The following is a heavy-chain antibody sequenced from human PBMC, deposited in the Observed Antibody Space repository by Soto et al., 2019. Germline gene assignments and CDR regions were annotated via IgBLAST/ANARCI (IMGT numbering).Heavy chain of an antibody. V-gene: IGHV3-30-3*01. CDR3: ARDYGDYAFDP. Sequence: QVQLVESGGGVVQPGRSLRLSCAASGFTFSSYAMHWVRQAPGKGLEWVAVISYDGSNKYYADSVKGRFTISRDNSKNTLYLQMNSLRAEDTAVYYCARDYGDYAFDPWGQGILVTVSS. D-gene: IGHD4-17*01. CDR2: ISYDGSNK. CDR1: GFTFSSYA. J-gene: IGHJ5*02.